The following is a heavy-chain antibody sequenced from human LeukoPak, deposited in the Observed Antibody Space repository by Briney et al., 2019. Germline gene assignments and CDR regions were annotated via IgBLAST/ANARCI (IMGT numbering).Heavy chain of an antibody. V-gene: IGHV3-23*01. Sequence: GGSLRLSCAASGFTFSSYAMSWVRQAPGKGLEWVSVISDSGGSTYYADSVKGRFTISRDSSKNTLYPQMNSLRAEDTAVYYCAKGGRERWLQSYWYFDLWGRGTLVTVSS. CDR2: ISDSGGST. J-gene: IGHJ2*01. CDR1: GFTFSSYA. CDR3: AKGGRERWLQSYWYFDL. D-gene: IGHD5-24*01.